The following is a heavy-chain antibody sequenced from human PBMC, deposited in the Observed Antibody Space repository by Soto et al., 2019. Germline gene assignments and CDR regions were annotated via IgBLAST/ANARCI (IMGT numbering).Heavy chain of an antibody. D-gene: IGHD6-13*01. Sequence: PSETLSLTCTVSGVAITGGDYYSSWSRQAPGKGLEWSGNIFYSGATSYNPSLESRVTRSLPRSNNQFSMKTEYVTAEDTAVYYCARDRRVTNSWSPGDSYHYGLDVGGQGTMGTVS. CDR2: IFYSGAT. CDR1: GVAITGGDYY. J-gene: IGHJ6*02. CDR3: ARDRRVTNSWSPGDSYHYGLDV. V-gene: IGHV4-30-4*01.